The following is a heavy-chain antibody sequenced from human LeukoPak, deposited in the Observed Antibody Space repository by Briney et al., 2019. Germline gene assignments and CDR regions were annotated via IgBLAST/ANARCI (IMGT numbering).Heavy chain of an antibody. CDR2: ISSYNGNT. Sequence: ASVKVSCKASGYTFTDSFIHWVRQAPGQGLGWMGWISSYNGNTNYAQKFQGRVTMTTDTSTSTAYMDLRSLRSDDTAVYYCAREDDILTGPGAFGIWGQGKMVTVSS. V-gene: IGHV1-18*04. J-gene: IGHJ3*02. CDR3: AREDDILTGPGAFGI. D-gene: IGHD3-9*01. CDR1: GYTFTDSF.